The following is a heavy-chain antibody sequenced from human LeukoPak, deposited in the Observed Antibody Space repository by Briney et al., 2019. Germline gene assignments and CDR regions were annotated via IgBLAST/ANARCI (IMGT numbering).Heavy chain of an antibody. CDR1: GGSISSYY. V-gene: IGHV4-59*01. J-gene: IGHJ4*02. CDR2: IYYSGST. CDR3: ARVTRLNPYFDY. Sequence: SETLSLTCTVSGGSISSYYWSWIRQPPGKGLEWIGYIYYSGSTNYNLSLKSRVTISVDTSKNQFSLKLSSVTAADTAVYYCARVTRLNPYFDYWGQGTLVTVSS.